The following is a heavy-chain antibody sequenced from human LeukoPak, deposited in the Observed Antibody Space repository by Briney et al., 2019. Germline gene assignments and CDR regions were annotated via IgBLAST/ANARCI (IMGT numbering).Heavy chain of an antibody. CDR3: ARDPGIRYFDWLSV. CDR1: GYTFTSYG. V-gene: IGHV1-18*01. D-gene: IGHD3-9*01. CDR2: ISAYNDNT. J-gene: IGHJ4*02. Sequence: ASVKVSCKASGYTFTSYGISWVRQAPGQGLEWMGWISAYNDNTNYAQKLQGRVTMTTDTSTSTAYMELRSLRSDDTAVYYCARDPGIRYFDWLSVWGQGTLVTVSS.